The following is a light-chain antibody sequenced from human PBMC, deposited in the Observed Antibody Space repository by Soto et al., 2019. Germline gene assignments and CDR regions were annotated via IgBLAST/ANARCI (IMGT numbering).Light chain of an antibody. CDR3: QQRSNWPPT. J-gene: IGKJ1*01. CDR1: QSVSSY. Sequence: EIVLTQSPATLSLSPGERATLSCRASQSVSSYLAWYQQKPGQAPRLLIYDASNRATGIPARFSGSGSGTDFSLTISSLEPEDFAAYYCQQRSNWPPTFGQGIKVEIK. V-gene: IGKV3-11*01. CDR2: DAS.